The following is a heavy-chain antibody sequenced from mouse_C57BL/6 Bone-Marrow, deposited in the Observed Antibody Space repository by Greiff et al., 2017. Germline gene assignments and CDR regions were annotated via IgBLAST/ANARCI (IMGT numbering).Heavy chain of an antibody. D-gene: IGHD2-3*01. J-gene: IGHJ4*01. CDR3: ARYYDSSFYAMDY. V-gene: IGHV5-17*01. Sequence: EVKLMASGGGLVKPGGSLKLSCAASGFTFSDYGMHWVRQAPEKGLEWVAYISSGSSTIYYADTVKGRFTISRDNAKNTLFLQMTSLRSEDTTMYYCARYYDSSFYAMDYWGQGTSVTVSS. CDR2: ISSGSSTI. CDR1: GFTFSDYG.